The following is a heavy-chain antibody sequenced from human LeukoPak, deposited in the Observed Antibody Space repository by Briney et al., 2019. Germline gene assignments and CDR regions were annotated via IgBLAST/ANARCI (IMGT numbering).Heavy chain of an antibody. J-gene: IGHJ4*02. D-gene: IGHD6-19*01. Sequence: PPETLSLTCTVSGASISSFYWSWIRQPPGKGLEWIGYVHYNGDTSYNPSLKSRATISVDTSRNQFSLKLSSVTAADTAVYYCARVASSVPDYWGQGTLVTVSS. V-gene: IGHV4-59*01. CDR1: GASISSFY. CDR2: VHYNGDT. CDR3: ARVASSVPDY.